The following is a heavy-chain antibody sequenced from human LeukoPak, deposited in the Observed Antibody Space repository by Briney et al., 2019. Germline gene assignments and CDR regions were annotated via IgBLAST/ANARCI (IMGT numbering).Heavy chain of an antibody. CDR2: ITATGDTA. V-gene: IGHV3-23*01. CDR3: AGDRNSDWYSPLNY. J-gene: IGHJ4*02. Sequence: GGSLRLSCVASGFTFTKCAMSWIRQAPGKGLEWVAIITATGDTAYYADSVKGRFTISRDNSRNTVYMQMDSLRAEDTAIYYCAGDRNSDWYSPLNYWGQGSQVTVSP. CDR1: GFTFTKCA. D-gene: IGHD6-19*01.